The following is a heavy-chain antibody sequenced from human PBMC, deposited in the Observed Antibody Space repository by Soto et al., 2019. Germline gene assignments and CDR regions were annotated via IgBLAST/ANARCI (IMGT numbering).Heavy chain of an antibody. Sequence: SETLSLTCTVSGGSISSYYWSWIRQPPGKGLEWIGYIYYSGSTNYNPSLKSRVTISVDTSKNQFSLKLSSVTAADTAVYYCARRRAATPDLSYYYMHVPGKGTTVTVSS. CDR2: IYYSGST. V-gene: IGHV4-59*01. CDR3: ARRRAATPDLSYYYMHV. CDR1: GGSISSYY. D-gene: IGHD2-15*01. J-gene: IGHJ6*03.